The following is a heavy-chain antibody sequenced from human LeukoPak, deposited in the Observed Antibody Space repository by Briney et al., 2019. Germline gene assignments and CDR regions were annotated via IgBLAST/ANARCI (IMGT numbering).Heavy chain of an antibody. CDR2: VISDGTT. CDR1: AFTFSIYD. V-gene: IGHV3-23*01. D-gene: IGHD3/OR15-3a*01. J-gene: IGHJ4*02. Sequence: GGSLRLSCAASAFTFSIYDMSWVRQAPGKGLEWVSIVISDGTTYYADSVKGRFAISRDNSKNTVYLQMNSLRAEDTAVYYCARSRGHDYWGQGTLVTVSS. CDR3: ARSRGHDY.